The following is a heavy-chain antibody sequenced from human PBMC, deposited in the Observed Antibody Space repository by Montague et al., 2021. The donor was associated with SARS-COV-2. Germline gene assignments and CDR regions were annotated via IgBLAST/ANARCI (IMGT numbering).Heavy chain of an antibody. D-gene: IGHD4-11*01. CDR2: INHSGST. CDR1: GGSFSGHY. V-gene: IGHV4-34*01. Sequence: SETLSLTCAVYGGSFSGHYWSWIRQPPGKGLEWIGEINHSGSTNYNPSLKSRVTISVDTSKNQFSLKLSSVTAADTAVYYCARGLPVTTLYYYYGMGVWGQGTTVTGSS. J-gene: IGHJ6*02. CDR3: ARGLPVTTLYYYYGMGV.